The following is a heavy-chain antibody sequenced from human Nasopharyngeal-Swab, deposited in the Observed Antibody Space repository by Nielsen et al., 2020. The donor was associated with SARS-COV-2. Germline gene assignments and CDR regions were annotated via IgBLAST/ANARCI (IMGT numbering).Heavy chain of an antibody. CDR3: ARVHLVIVPATFDY. CDR2: IKYDGSEK. D-gene: IGHD2-2*01. J-gene: IGHJ4*02. CDR1: GFTFSSYW. Sequence: GESLKISCVASGFTFSSYWMSWVRQAPGKGLEWVANIKYDGSEKYYVDSVRGRFTISRDNAKNTVYLQMNSLRAEDTAVYYCARVHLVIVPATFDYWGQGTLVTVSS. V-gene: IGHV3-7*01.